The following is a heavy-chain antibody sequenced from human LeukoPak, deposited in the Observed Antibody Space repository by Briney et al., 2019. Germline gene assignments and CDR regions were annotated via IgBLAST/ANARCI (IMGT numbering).Heavy chain of an antibody. D-gene: IGHD5-12*01. V-gene: IGHV1-69*13. CDR2: IIPIFGTA. CDR3: ARGVATIKFSHDPYYFDY. J-gene: IGHJ4*02. Sequence: SVKVSCKASGGTFSSYAISWVRQAPGQGLEWMGGIIPIFGTANYAQKFQGRVTITADESTSTAYMELSSLRSEDTAVYYCARGVATIKFSHDPYYFDYWGQGTLVTVSS. CDR1: GGTFSSYA.